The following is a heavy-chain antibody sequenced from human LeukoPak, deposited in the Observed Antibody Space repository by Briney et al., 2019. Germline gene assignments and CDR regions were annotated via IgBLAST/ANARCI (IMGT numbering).Heavy chain of an antibody. J-gene: IGHJ6*03. CDR3: ARGGYSSGFYYMDV. CDR1: GFTFSSYE. V-gene: IGHV3-48*03. CDR2: ISSSGSTI. D-gene: IGHD6-19*01. Sequence: GGSLRLSCAASGFTFSSYEMNWVRQAPGKGLEWVSYISSSGSTIYYADSVKGRFTISRDNAKNSLYLQMNSLRAEDTAVYYCARGGYSSGFYYMDVWGKGTTVTVSS.